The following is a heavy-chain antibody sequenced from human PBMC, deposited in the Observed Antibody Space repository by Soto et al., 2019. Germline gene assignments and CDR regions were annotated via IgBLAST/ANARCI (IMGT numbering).Heavy chain of an antibody. V-gene: IGHV4-59*01. CDR3: GRGIMITFGGADYYMDV. Sequence: SETLSLTCTVPGGSISSFYWSWIRQPPGKGLEWIGYILYSGSTNYNPSLKSRVTISVDTSKNQFSLKLSSVTAADTAAYYCGRGIMITFGGADYYMDVWGKGTTVTVSS. CDR1: GGSISSFY. CDR2: ILYSGST. J-gene: IGHJ6*03. D-gene: IGHD3-16*01.